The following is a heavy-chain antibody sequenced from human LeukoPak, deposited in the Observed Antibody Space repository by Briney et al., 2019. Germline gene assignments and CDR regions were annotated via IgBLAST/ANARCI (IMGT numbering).Heavy chain of an antibody. Sequence: ASVKVSCKASGYTFTGDYMHWVRQAPGQGLEWMGWINPNSGGTNYAQKFQGRVTMTRDTSISTAYMELSRLRSDDTAVYYCARVRIAAAGRGFDPWGQGTLVTVSS. J-gene: IGHJ5*02. CDR2: INPNSGGT. V-gene: IGHV1-2*02. D-gene: IGHD6-13*01. CDR3: ARVRIAAAGRGFDP. CDR1: GYTFTGDY.